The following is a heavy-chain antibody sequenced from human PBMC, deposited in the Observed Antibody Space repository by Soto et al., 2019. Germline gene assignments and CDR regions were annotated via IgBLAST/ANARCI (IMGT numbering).Heavy chain of an antibody. D-gene: IGHD1-7*01. CDR1: GFTFSSYS. V-gene: IGHV3-48*01. J-gene: IGHJ6*02. CDR3: ASTGTILYYGMDV. Sequence: GGSLRLSCAASGFTFSSYSMNWVRQAPGKGLEWVSYISSSSSTIYYADSVKGRFTISRDNAKNSLYLQMNSLRAEDTAVYYCASTGTILYYGMDVWGQGTTVTVSS. CDR2: ISSSSSTI.